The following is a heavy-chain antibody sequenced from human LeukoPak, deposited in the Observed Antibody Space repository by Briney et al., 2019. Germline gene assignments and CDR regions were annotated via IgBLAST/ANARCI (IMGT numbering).Heavy chain of an antibody. Sequence: SETLSLTCTVSGYSISSGYYWGWIRQPPGKGLEWIGSIYHSGSTYYNPSLKSRVTISVDTSKNQFSLKLSSVTAADTAVYYCARDGGLCSGGSCLYWGQGTLVTVSS. V-gene: IGHV4-38-2*02. D-gene: IGHD2-15*01. CDR2: IYHSGST. CDR3: ARDGGLCSGGSCLY. CDR1: GYSISSGYY. J-gene: IGHJ4*02.